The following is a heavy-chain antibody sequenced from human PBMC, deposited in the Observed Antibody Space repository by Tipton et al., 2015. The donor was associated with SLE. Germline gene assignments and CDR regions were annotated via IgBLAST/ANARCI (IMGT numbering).Heavy chain of an antibody. CDR1: GGSISSSSYY. D-gene: IGHD6-13*01. J-gene: IGHJ4*02. CDR3: ARDRRPGIAAA. Sequence: TLSPTCTVSGGSISSSSYYWGWIRQPPGKGLEWIGSIYYSGSTYYNPSLKSRVTISVDTSKNQFSLKLSSVTAADTAVYYRARDRRPGIAAAWGQGTLVTVSS. CDR2: IYYSGST. V-gene: IGHV4-39*07.